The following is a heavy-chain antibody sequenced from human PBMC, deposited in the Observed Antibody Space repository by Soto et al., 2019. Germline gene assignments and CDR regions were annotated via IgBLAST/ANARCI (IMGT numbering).Heavy chain of an antibody. CDR1: GFTFSSYG. J-gene: IGHJ6*02. CDR3: AKDSVDPGYYYYGMDV. CDR2: ISYDGSNK. Sequence: GGSLRLSCAASGFTFSSYGMHWVRQAPGKGLEWVAVISYDGSNKYYADSVKGRFTISRDNSKNTLYLQMNSLRAEDTAVYYCAKDSVDPGYYYYGMDVWGQGTTVTVSS. V-gene: IGHV3-30*18. D-gene: IGHD5-12*01.